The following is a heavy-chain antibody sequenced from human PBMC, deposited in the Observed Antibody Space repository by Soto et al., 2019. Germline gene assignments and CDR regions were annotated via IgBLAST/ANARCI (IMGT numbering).Heavy chain of an antibody. CDR1: GFTFSSYP. V-gene: IGHV3-23*01. CDR2: NSTSGCTT. CDR3: AFTLGGSYYHPDGAYGMDF. Sequence: XRSLKLSRASSGFTFSSYPMSSIHQAPGYGLDRVAINSTSGCTTYSADSVKGRFTISRDNSKNTLFLQMNSLRAEDTAVYYCAFTLGGSYYHPDGAYGMDFWGQGTTVTVSS. J-gene: IGHJ6*02. D-gene: IGHD1-26*01.